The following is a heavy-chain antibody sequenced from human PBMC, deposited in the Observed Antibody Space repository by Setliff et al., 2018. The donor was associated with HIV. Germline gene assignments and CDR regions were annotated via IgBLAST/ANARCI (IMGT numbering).Heavy chain of an antibody. V-gene: IGHV3-33*06. D-gene: IGHD5-12*01. CDR3: AKDPIPFSGYDLGGPMDY. CDR1: GFTFSSYG. CDR2: IWYDGSNK. Sequence: LRLSCAASGFTFSSYGMHWVRQAPGKGLEWVAVIWYDGSNKYYADSVKGRFTISRDNSKNTLYLQMNSLRAEDTAVYYCAKDPIPFSGYDLGGPMDYWGQGTLVTVSS. J-gene: IGHJ4*02.